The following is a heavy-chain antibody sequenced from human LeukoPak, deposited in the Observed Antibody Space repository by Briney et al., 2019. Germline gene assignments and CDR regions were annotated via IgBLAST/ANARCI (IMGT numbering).Heavy chain of an antibody. Sequence: GGSLRLSCAASGFTFSSYEMNWVRQAPGKGLEWVSYISSSASTVYYADSVKGRFTISRDNAKNSLYLQMNSLRAEDTAVYYCARGPDAFDIWGQGTMVTVSS. J-gene: IGHJ3*02. CDR1: GFTFSSYE. CDR2: ISSSASTV. CDR3: ARGPDAFDI. V-gene: IGHV3-48*03.